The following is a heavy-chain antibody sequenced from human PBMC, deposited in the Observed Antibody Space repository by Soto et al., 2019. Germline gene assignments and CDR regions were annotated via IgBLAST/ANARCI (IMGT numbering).Heavy chain of an antibody. CDR2: ISSSGGST. D-gene: IGHD4-17*01. CDR1: GFTFSTYA. CDR3: AKDRYTVTTVYGMDV. V-gene: IGHV3-23*01. J-gene: IGHJ6*02. Sequence: EVQLLESGGDLVQPGGSLRLSCAASGFTFSTYAMSWVRQAPVKGLEWVSSISSSGGSTYYADSVKGRFTISRDNSKNTLYLQMTSLRVEDTALYYCAKDRYTVTTVYGMDVWGQGTTVTVSS.